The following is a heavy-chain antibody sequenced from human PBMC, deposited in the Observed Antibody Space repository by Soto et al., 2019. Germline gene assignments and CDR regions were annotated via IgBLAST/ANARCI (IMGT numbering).Heavy chain of an antibody. J-gene: IGHJ4*02. CDR2: ISASGGST. CDR3: AKAGRGYYFHY. Sequence: EVQLLESGGGLVQPGGSLRLSCAASGFTFTSYAMSWVRQAPGKGLEWVSDISASGGSTDYADSVKGRFTISRDNSKNTLYLKMSSLRAEDTAVYYYAKAGRGYYFHYWGQGTLVTVSS. CDR1: GFTFTSYA. V-gene: IGHV3-23*01.